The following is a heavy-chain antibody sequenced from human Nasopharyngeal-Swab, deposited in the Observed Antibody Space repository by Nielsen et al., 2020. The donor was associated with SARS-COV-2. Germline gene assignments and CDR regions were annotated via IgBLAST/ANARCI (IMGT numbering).Heavy chain of an antibody. CDR3: AKAHGNSWYSSLDY. V-gene: IGHV3-23*01. Sequence: GGSLRLSCVVSGFTFSTYAMSWVRQAPGRRLEWVSGIINSGGSTEYADSVKGRFTISRDNSRNTLFLQMNSLRAEDTAVYYCAKAHGNSWYSSLDYWGQGTLVTVSS. D-gene: IGHD6-13*01. CDR1: GFTFSTYA. CDR2: IINSGGST. J-gene: IGHJ4*02.